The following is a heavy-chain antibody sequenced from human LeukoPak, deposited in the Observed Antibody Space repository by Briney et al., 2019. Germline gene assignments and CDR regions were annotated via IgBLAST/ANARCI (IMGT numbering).Heavy chain of an antibody. CDR2: ISWNSGSL. Sequence: GGSLRLSCAASGFTFDDYAMHWVRQAPGKGLEWVSGISWNSGSLGYADSVKGRCTISRDNSKNSLYLKMNSLRAEDTAMYYCAKGLAAAGYYFDYWGQGTLVTVSS. J-gene: IGHJ4*02. CDR3: AKGLAAAGYYFDY. D-gene: IGHD6-13*01. CDR1: GFTFDDYA. V-gene: IGHV3-9*01.